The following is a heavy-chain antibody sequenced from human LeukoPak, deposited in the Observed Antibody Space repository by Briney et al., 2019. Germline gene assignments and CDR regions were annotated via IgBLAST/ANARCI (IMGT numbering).Heavy chain of an antibody. Sequence: ASVKVSCKASGYTFTSYGISWVRQAPGQGLEWMGWISAYNGNTNYAQKLQGRVTTTTDTSTSTAYMELRSLRSDDTAVYYCARDRVLYCSSTSCYLAYWGQGTLVTVSS. CDR1: GYTFTSYG. CDR3: ARDRVLYCSSTSCYLAY. D-gene: IGHD2-2*01. J-gene: IGHJ4*02. CDR2: ISAYNGNT. V-gene: IGHV1-18*01.